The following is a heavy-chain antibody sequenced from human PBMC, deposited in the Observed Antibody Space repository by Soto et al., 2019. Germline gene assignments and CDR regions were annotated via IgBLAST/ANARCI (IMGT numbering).Heavy chain of an antibody. D-gene: IGHD1-1*01. CDR2: ISDRGDTT. J-gene: IGHJ4*02. CDR3: AKDKPGTTSFDY. Sequence: GSLRLSCAASGFTISSNAMYWVRQAPGKGLEWVSGISDRGDTTHYADSVKGRFTISRDASKNTLYLQLNALRADDTAVYYCAKDKPGTTSFDYWGQGTLVTVS. CDR1: GFTISSNA. V-gene: IGHV3-23*01.